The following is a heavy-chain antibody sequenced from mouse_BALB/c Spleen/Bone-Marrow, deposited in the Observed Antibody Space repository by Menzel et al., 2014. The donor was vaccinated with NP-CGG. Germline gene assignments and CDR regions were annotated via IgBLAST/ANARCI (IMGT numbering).Heavy chain of an antibody. V-gene: IGHV1S135*01. CDR2: IDPYNGGT. CDR1: GYAFTSYN. Sequence: EVQLVEPGPELVKPGASVKVSCKASGYAFTSYNMYWVKQSHGKSLEWIGYIDPYNGGTSYNQKFKGKATLTVDKSSSTAYMHLNSLTSEDSAVYYCARSILGAMDYWGQGTSVTVSS. D-gene: IGHD4-1*01. J-gene: IGHJ4*01. CDR3: ARSILGAMDY.